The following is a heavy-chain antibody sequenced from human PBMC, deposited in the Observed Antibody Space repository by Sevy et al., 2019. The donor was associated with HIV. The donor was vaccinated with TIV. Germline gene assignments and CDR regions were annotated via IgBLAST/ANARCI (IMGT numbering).Heavy chain of an antibody. D-gene: IGHD6-13*01. CDR3: TKGEARDSSSWYDYFDY. CDR2: IRSKGNSYAT. J-gene: IGHJ4*02. V-gene: IGHV3-73*01. Sequence: GGSLRLSCAASGFTFSGSAMQWVRQASGKGLEWVGRIRSKGNSYATAYAASVKGRLTISGDDSKNTVYRQMNSLKTEDTAVYYCTKGEARDSSSWYDYFDYWGQGTRVTVSS. CDR1: GFTFSGSA.